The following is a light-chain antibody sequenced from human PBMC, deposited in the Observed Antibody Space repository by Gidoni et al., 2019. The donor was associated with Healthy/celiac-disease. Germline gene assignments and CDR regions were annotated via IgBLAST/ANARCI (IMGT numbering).Light chain of an antibody. CDR2: DAS. Sequence: AIQLTHSPSSLPASVGDRVTITCRASQGISSAVAWYQQKPGKAPKLLIYDASSLESGVPSRFSGSGSGTDFTLTISSLQPEDFATYYCQQFNFFGQGTRLEIK. CDR1: QGISSA. V-gene: IGKV1-13*02. CDR3: QQFNF. J-gene: IGKJ5*01.